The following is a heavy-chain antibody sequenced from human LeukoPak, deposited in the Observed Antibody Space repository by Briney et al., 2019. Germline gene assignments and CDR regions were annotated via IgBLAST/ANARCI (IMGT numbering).Heavy chain of an antibody. Sequence: KPSETLSLTCTVSGYSISSGYYWGWIRQPPGKGLEWIGSIYHSGRTYYNPSLKSRVTISVDTSKNQFSLKLSSVTAADTAVYYCARDRSGYQKGFFDYWGQGTLVTVSS. J-gene: IGHJ4*02. CDR3: ARDRSGYQKGFFDY. V-gene: IGHV4-38-2*02. D-gene: IGHD3-22*01. CDR1: GYSISSGYY. CDR2: IYHSGRT.